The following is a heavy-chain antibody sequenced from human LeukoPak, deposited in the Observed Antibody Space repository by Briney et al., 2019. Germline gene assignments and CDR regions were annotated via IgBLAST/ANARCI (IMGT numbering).Heavy chain of an antibody. CDR3: AKEGLYDSSGYLVY. J-gene: IGHJ4*02. CDR2: ISGSGGST. D-gene: IGHD3-22*01. Sequence: PGGSLRLSCAASGFTFSSYAMSWVRQAPGKGLEWVSAISGSGGSTYYADSVKGRFTISRDNSKNTLYLQMNCLRAEDTAVYYCAKEGLYDSSGYLVYWGQGTLVTVSS. V-gene: IGHV3-23*01. CDR1: GFTFSSYA.